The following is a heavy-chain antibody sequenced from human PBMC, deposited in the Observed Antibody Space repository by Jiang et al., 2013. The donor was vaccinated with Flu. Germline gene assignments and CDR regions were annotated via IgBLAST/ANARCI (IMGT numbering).Heavy chain of an antibody. CDR2: MNPNSGDT. J-gene: IGHJ5*02. CDR3: ARDYGGNSGWFAP. D-gene: IGHD4-23*01. Sequence: GQGLEWVGWMNPNSGDTGYAQNFQGRVTLTRDTSISTAYMELSSLRSDDTAVYYCARDYGGNSGWFAPWGQGTLVTVSS. V-gene: IGHV1-8*01.